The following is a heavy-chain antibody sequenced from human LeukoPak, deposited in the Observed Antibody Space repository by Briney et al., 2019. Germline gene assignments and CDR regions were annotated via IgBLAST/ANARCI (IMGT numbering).Heavy chain of an antibody. V-gene: IGHV3-48*03. CDR1: GFTFSSYE. J-gene: IGHJ4*02. CDR2: ISSSGSTI. CDR3: AREGAYSGSYRSWVY. D-gene: IGHD1-26*01. Sequence: GGSLRLSCAASGFTFSSYEMNWVRQAPGKGLEWVSYISSSGSTIYYADSVKGRFTISRDNAKNSLYLQMNSLRAEDTAVYYCAREGAYSGSYRSWVYWGQGTLVTVSS.